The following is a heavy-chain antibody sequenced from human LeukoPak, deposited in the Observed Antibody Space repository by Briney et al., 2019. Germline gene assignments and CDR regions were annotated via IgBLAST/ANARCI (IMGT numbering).Heavy chain of an antibody. J-gene: IGHJ4*02. CDR3: ARRGVYYDSSGYHYYFDY. D-gene: IGHD3-22*01. V-gene: IGHV4-34*01. Sequence: SETLSLTCAVYGGSFSGYYWSWIRQPPGKGLEWIGEINHSGSTNYNPSLKSQVTISADTSKNQFSLKLSSVTAADTAVYYCARRGVYYDSSGYHYYFDYWGQGTLVTVSS. CDR1: GGSFSGYY. CDR2: INHSGST.